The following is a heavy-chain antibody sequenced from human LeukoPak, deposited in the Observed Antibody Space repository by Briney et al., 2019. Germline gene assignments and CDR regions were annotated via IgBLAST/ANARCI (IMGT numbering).Heavy chain of an antibody. Sequence: PGGSLRLSCAASGFTFSSYGMHWVRQAPGKGLEWVAFIRYDGSNKYYADSVKGRFTISRDNSKNTLYLQMNSLRAEDTAVYYCAKDGGSGILSSHYYMDVWGKGTTVTISS. CDR1: GFTFSSYG. V-gene: IGHV3-30*02. CDR2: IRYDGSNK. J-gene: IGHJ6*03. CDR3: AKDGGSGILSSHYYMDV. D-gene: IGHD3-10*01.